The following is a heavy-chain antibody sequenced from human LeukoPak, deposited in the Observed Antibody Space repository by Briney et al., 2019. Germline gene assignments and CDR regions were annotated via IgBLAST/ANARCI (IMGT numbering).Heavy chain of an antibody. V-gene: IGHV4-59*11. CDR2: IYYSGST. D-gene: IGHD3-10*01. Sequence: GSLRLSCAASGFTFSSQAMSWIRQPPGKGLEWIGYIYYSGSTNYNPSLKSRVTISVDTSKNQFSLKLSSVTAADTAVYYCARVGLFYYGSGPDAFDIWGQGTMVTVSS. J-gene: IGHJ3*02. CDR3: ARVGLFYYGSGPDAFDI. CDR1: GFTFSSQA.